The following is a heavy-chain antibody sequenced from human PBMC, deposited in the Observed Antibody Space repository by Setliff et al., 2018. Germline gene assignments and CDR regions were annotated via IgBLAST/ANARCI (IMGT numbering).Heavy chain of an antibody. CDR2: ISAYNGNT. CDR1: GYTFTSYG. J-gene: IGHJ6*02. CDR3: ATEKFPGDWGDYGVDV. V-gene: IGHV1-18*01. D-gene: IGHD2-21*01. Sequence: ASVKVSCKASGYTFTSYGISWVRQAPGQGLEWMGWISAYNGNTNYAQKLQGRVTMTTDTSTSTAYMEVTSLRSDDTAVYYCATEKFPGDWGDYGVDVWGQGTTVTVSS.